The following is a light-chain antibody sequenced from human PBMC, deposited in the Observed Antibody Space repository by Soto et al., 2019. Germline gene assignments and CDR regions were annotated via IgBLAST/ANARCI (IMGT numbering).Light chain of an antibody. V-gene: IGKV1-5*03. CDR3: QQYNSYSWT. CDR2: KAS. Sequence: DIQMTQSPSTLSASVGDRVTITCRASHSISSWLAWYQQKPGKAPKLLIYKASSLESGVPSRFSGGGSGTECTLPISSLQPDYFATYYCQQYNSYSWTFGQGTKVEIK. J-gene: IGKJ1*01. CDR1: HSISSW.